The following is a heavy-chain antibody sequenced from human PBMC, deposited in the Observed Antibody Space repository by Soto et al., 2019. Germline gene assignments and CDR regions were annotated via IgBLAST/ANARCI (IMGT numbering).Heavy chain of an antibody. CDR2: INAGNGNT. CDR3: ARGRGSTGYLGREHYFDY. Sequence: GASVKVSCKASGYTFTSYAMHWVRQAPGQRLEWMGWINAGNGNTKYSQKFQGRVTITRDTSASTAYMELSSLRAEDTAVYYCARGRGSTGYLGREHYFDYWGQGTLVTVSS. J-gene: IGHJ4*02. D-gene: IGHD2-2*01. V-gene: IGHV1-3*01. CDR1: GYTFTSYA.